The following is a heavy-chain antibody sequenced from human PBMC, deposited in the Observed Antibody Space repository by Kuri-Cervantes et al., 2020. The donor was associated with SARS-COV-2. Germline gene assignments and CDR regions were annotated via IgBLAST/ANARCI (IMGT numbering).Heavy chain of an antibody. D-gene: IGHD4-17*01. CDR3: ASWGRDMTTVTWVDY. Sequence: ASVKVSCKASGYTFTSYGISWVRQAPGQGLEWMGWISAYNGNTNYAQKLQGRVTMTTDTSTSTAYMELRSLRSGGTAVYYCASWGRDMTTVTWVDYWGQGTLVTVSS. CDR2: ISAYNGNT. J-gene: IGHJ4*02. CDR1: GYTFTSYG. V-gene: IGHV1-18*01.